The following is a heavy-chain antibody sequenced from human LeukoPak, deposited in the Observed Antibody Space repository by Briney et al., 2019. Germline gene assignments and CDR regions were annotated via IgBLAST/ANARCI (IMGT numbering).Heavy chain of an antibody. J-gene: IGHJ6*03. CDR3: ARGVFSIVGATWGYYYYYYMDV. V-gene: IGHV4-34*01. CDR2: INHSGST. CDR1: GGSFSGYY. D-gene: IGHD1-26*01. Sequence: PSETLSLTCAVYGGSFSGYYWSWIRQPPGKGLEWIGEINHSGSTNYNPSLKSRVTISVDTSKNQFSLKLSSVTAADTAVYYCARGVFSIVGATWGYYYYYYMDVWGKGTTVTVSS.